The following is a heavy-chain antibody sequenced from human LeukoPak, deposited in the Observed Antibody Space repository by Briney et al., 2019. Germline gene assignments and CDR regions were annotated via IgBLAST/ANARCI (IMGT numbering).Heavy chain of an antibody. Sequence: GGSLRLSCAASGFTFSSYAMHWVRQAPGKGLEWVAVISYDGSNKYYADSVKGRFTISRDNSKNTLYLQMNSLRAEDTAVYYCARGNIAAPGTCVYWGQGTLVTVSS. D-gene: IGHD6-13*01. CDR1: GFTFSSYA. CDR2: ISYDGSNK. CDR3: ARGNIAAPGTCVY. J-gene: IGHJ4*02. V-gene: IGHV3-30-3*01.